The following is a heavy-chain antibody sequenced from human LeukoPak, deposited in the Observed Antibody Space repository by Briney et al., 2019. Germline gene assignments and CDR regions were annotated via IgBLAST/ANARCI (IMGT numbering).Heavy chain of an antibody. Sequence: SEALSLTCTVSGGSISSYYWSWIRQPAGKGLEWIGHIYTSGSTNYNPSLKSRVTISIDTSKNQFSLKLSSVTAADTAVYYCAREVESGWFDPWGQGTLVTVSS. CDR1: GGSISSYY. D-gene: IGHD3-3*01. J-gene: IGHJ5*02. CDR2: IYTSGST. V-gene: IGHV4-4*07. CDR3: AREVESGWFDP.